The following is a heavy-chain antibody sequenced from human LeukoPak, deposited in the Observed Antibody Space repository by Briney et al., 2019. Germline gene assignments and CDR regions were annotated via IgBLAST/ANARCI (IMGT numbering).Heavy chain of an antibody. CDR3: ARTPSSSILLWSEYYFDY. CDR1: GYTFTSYG. V-gene: IGHV1-18*04. Sequence: ASVKVSCKASGYTFTSYGISWVRQAPGQGLEWMGWIGAYNGNTNYAQKIQGRVTMTTDTSTSTAYMELRSLRSDDTAVYYCARTPSSSILLWSEYYFDYWGQGTLVTVSS. CDR2: IGAYNGNT. J-gene: IGHJ4*02. D-gene: IGHD5-18*01.